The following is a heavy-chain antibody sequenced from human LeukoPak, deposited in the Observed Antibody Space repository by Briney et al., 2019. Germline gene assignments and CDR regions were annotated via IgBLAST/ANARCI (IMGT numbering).Heavy chain of an antibody. Sequence: GASVKVSCKVSGYTLTELSMHWVRQAPGKGLEWMGGFDPEDGETIYAQKFQGRVTMTEDTSTDTAYMELSSLRSEDTAVYYCAGGSGSYYGYYYGMDVWGQGTTATVSS. D-gene: IGHD3-10*01. J-gene: IGHJ6*02. CDR2: FDPEDGET. V-gene: IGHV1-24*01. CDR1: GYTLTELS. CDR3: AGGSGSYYGYYYGMDV.